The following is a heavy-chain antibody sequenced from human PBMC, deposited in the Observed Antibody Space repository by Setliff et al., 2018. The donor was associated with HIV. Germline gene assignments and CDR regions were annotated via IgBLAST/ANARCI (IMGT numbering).Heavy chain of an antibody. V-gene: IGHV1-3*01. J-gene: IGHJ4*02. CDR1: GYIFTTYS. CDR2: INPDNGNT. CDR3: ARVDGAYNDNIFDY. D-gene: IGHD1-1*01. Sequence: ASVKVSCKVFGYIFTTYSIHWVRQAPGQGLEWMGWINPDNGNTRHSQRLRGRVIMTRDTGANTAYLELTHLTPEDTAVYFCARVDGAYNDNIFDYWGQGTLVTVSS.